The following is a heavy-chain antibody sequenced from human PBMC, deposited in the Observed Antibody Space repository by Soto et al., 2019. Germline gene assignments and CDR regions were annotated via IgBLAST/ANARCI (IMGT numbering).Heavy chain of an antibody. Sequence: VKLVESGGGLVKPGGSLRLSCAASGFTFSDYYMSWIRQAPGKRLEYISYISSSSGSTNYADSVKGRFTISRDNAKNSLYLQMSSLRAEDTAVYYCARDRGGYDRLYYYHGMDVWGQGTTVTVSS. J-gene: IGHJ6*02. D-gene: IGHD5-12*01. V-gene: IGHV3-11*06. CDR3: ARDRGGYDRLYYYHGMDV. CDR2: ISSSSGST. CDR1: GFTFSDYY.